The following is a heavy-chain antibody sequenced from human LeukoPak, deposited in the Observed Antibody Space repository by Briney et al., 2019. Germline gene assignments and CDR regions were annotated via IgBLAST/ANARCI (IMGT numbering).Heavy chain of an antibody. CDR1: GGTFSSYA. D-gene: IGHD3-22*01. CDR2: IIPILGIA. Sequence: SVKVSCKASGGTFSSYAISWVRQAPGQGLEWMGRIIPILGIANYAQKFQGRVTITADKSTSTAYMELSSLRSEDTAAYYCGGYYYDSSGYYLEYFQHWGQGTLVTVSS. CDR3: GGYYYDSSGYYLEYFQH. V-gene: IGHV1-69*04. J-gene: IGHJ1*01.